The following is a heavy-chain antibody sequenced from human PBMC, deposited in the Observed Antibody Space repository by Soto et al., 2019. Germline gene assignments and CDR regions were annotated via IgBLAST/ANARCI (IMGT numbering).Heavy chain of an antibody. D-gene: IGHD7-27*01. CDR1: GFTFSSNW. V-gene: IGHV3-7*01. CDR3: ARDGHKKLGFDS. J-gene: IGHJ4*02. Sequence: EVQLVESGGGLVQPGGSLRLSCAGSGFTFSSNWMSWVRQAPGKGLEWVANIKQDGSDKNYIDSVKGRFTISRDNAKNSLYLQMNSLRVEDTAVYYCARDGHKKLGFDSWGQGTLVIVSS. CDR2: IKQDGSDK.